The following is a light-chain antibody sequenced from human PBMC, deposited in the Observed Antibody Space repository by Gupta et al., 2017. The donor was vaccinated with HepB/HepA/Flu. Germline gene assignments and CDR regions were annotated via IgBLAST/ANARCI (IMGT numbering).Light chain of an antibody. Sequence: EIVLTQFPGTLSLSPGTRATLSCRASQTISDSFLAWFQQRPGQATRLLIYRASSRAPGIPDRFSGRGSGTDFTLTISRLEPEDSAVYYCQQYGISTWAFGQGTKVDIK. V-gene: IGKV3-20*01. J-gene: IGKJ1*01. CDR1: QTISDSF. CDR3: QQYGISTWA. CDR2: RAS.